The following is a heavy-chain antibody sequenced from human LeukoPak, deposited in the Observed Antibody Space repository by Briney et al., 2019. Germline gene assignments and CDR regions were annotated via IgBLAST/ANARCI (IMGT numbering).Heavy chain of an antibody. D-gene: IGHD6-13*01. J-gene: IGHJ4*02. CDR1: GFTFSSFA. Sequence: GGSLRLSCAVSGFTFSSFAMHWVRQAPGKGLEWVAVISYDGGNKYYADSVKGRFTISRDNSKNTLYLQMNSLRAEDTAVYYCARLLAAAGTPFDYWGQGTLVTVSS. V-gene: IGHV3-30-3*01. CDR2: ISYDGGNK. CDR3: ARLLAAAGTPFDY.